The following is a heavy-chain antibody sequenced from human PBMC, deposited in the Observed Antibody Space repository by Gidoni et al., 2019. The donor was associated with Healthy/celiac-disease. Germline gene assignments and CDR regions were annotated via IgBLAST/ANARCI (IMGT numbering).Heavy chain of an antibody. CDR3: ARDGGGSRDGYNLPWYYFDY. CDR2: IYYSGST. CDR1: GSSIRRGGYC. J-gene: IGHJ4*02. V-gene: IGHV4-31*03. Sequence: QLQLQESGPGLVKPSPTLSLTCTVSGSSIRRGGYCWNWIRQNPGKGLAWIGYIYYSGSTYYNPSLKSRVTISVDTSKNQFSLKLSSVTAADTAVYYCARDGGGSRDGYNLPWYYFDYWGQGTLVTVSS. D-gene: IGHD5-12*01.